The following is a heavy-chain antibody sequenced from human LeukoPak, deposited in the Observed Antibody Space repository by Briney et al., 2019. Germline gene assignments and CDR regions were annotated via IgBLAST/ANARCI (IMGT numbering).Heavy chain of an antibody. V-gene: IGHV1-2*02. CDR2: IKPDSGAT. CDR1: GFTFSDHY. Sequence: ASVKVSCKASGFTFSDHYMHWLRQAPGQGLEWMGWIKPDSGATNYAQKFQGRFTVSRDVSISTLYMELSSLTSDATAMYYCARDHDYGPDYWGQGTLVTVSA. CDR3: ARDHDYGPDY. J-gene: IGHJ4*02. D-gene: IGHD4/OR15-4a*01.